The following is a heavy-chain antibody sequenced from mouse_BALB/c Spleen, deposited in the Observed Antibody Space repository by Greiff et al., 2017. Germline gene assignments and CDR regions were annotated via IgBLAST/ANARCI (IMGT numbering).Heavy chain of an antibody. CDR2: ISSGGSYT. CDR1: GFTFSSYA. Sequence: EVQGVESGGGLVKPGGSLKLSCAASGFTFSSYAMSWVRQSPEKRLEWVAEISSGGSYTYYPDTVTGRFTISRDNAKNTLYLEMSSLRSEDTAMYYCAREGSSRGYFDVWGAGTTVTVSS. V-gene: IGHV5-9-4*01. CDR3: AREGSSRGYFDV. J-gene: IGHJ1*01. D-gene: IGHD1-1*01.